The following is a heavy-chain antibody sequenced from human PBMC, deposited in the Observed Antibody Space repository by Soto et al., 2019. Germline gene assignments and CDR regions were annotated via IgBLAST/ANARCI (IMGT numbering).Heavy chain of an antibody. CDR1: VFTFSTYA. J-gene: IGHJ4*02. D-gene: IGHD2-2*02. V-gene: IGHV3-23*01. CDR3: ARGLGYCRSPSCYIWFEY. CDR2: ISGSGGST. Sequence: VGSLRLSCASSVFTFSTYAMSCVRQSPGKWLEWVSAISGSGGSTYYADPVKGRFTISRDNSKNTLYLQMNSLRAEDTAVHYCARGLGYCRSPSCYIWFEYLGQATLVIVS.